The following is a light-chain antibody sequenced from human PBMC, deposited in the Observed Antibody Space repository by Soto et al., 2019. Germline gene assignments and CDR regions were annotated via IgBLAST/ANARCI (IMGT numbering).Light chain of an antibody. CDR1: QSISYH. Sequence: GGRVLITCRASQSISYHLHWYQQRPGKAPKLLIFAASSLQSGVPSRFSAGGSGTDFTLTISSLQPEDLATYYCQHSYGPPPWTFGQGTKVDIK. CDR3: QHSYGPPPWT. V-gene: IGKV1-39*01. J-gene: IGKJ1*01. CDR2: AAS.